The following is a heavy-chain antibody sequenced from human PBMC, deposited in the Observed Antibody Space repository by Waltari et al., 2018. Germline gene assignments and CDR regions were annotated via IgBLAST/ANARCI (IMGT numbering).Heavy chain of an antibody. V-gene: IGHV4-38-2*02. CDR1: GYSISSGYY. J-gene: IGHJ3*02. D-gene: IGHD1-7*01. CDR2: IYHSGST. CDR3: ARGEPGELELDAFDI. Sequence: QVQLQESGPGLVKPSETLSLTCTVSGYSISSGYYWGWIRQPPGKGLEWIGSIYHSGSTYYNPSLKSRVTISVDTSKNQFSLKLSSVTAADTAVYYCARGEPGELELDAFDIWGQGTMVTVSS.